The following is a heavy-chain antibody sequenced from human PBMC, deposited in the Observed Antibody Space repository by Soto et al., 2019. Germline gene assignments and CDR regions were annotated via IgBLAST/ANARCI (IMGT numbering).Heavy chain of an antibody. V-gene: IGHV4-39*01. CDR2: IYYSGST. D-gene: IGHD2-2*02. CDR3: ARHVPATAIRVRPGYYFDY. J-gene: IGHJ4*02. Sequence: QLQLQESGPGLVKPSETLSLTCTVSGGSISSSSYYWGWIRQPPGKGLEWIGSIYYSGSTYYNPSLKSRVTISVDTSKNQFSLKLSSVTAADTAVYYCARHVPATAIRVRPGYYFDYWGQGTLVTVSS. CDR1: GGSISSSSYY.